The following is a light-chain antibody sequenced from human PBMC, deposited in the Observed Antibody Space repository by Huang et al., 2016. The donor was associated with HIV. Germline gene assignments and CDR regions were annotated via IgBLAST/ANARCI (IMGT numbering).Light chain of an antibody. CDR3: LQDYTYPWT. CDR1: QDIGND. Sequence: AIQMTQSPASLSASVGDRVTITCRASQDIGNDLGWYQQRLGKAPKLLLSTASHLQSGVPSRFTGSGSGTHFTLTISGLQPEDFATYYCLQDYTYPWTFGQGTKVEI. V-gene: IGKV1-6*01. CDR2: TAS. J-gene: IGKJ1*01.